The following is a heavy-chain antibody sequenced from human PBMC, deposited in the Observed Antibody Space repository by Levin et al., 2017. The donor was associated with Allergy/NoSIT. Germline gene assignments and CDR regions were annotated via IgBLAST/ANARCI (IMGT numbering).Heavy chain of an antibody. Sequence: LAASVKVSCKASGYTFTDYYIHWVRQAPGQGLEWMGWINPKSGGTNYAQMFQDRVTMTRGTSISTAYMELSRLRSDDTAVYYCAREVVPAAANSEYFQHWGQGTLVTVSS. D-gene: IGHD2-2*01. CDR3: AREVVPAAANSEYFQH. V-gene: IGHV1-2*03. J-gene: IGHJ1*01. CDR2: INPKSGGT. CDR1: GYTFTDYY.